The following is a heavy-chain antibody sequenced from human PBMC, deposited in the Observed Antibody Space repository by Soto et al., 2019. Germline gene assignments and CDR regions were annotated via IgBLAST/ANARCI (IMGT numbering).Heavy chain of an antibody. D-gene: IGHD3-3*01. Sequence: KWLEWVGFIRSKAYGGTTEYAASVKGRFTISRDDSKCIAYLQMNSLKTEDTAVYYCTRAYDFRSGSGFDYSGQAPLVSVSS. CDR2: IRSKAYGGTT. J-gene: IGHJ4*02. V-gene: IGHV3-49*02. CDR3: TRAYDFRSGSGFDY.